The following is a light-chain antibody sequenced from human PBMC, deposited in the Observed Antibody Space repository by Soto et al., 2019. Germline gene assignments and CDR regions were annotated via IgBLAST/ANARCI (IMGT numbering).Light chain of an antibody. V-gene: IGKV3-11*01. Sequence: EIVLTQSPATLSLSPGETATLSCRASQSVSSYLAWYQQKPGQAPRLLIYDASKRATGIPARFSGSGSVTDFNLTISSLEPEDFAFYYCQHRNNWPPDATFGQGTRLEIK. CDR3: QHRNNWPPDAT. J-gene: IGKJ2*01. CDR2: DAS. CDR1: QSVSSY.